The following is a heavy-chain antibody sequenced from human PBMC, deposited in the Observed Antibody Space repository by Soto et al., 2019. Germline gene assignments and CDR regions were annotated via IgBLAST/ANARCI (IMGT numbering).Heavy chain of an antibody. Sequence: GGSLRLSCAASGFTFNNYALNWVRQAPGKGLEWVSGVSGSGGNTHYTDSVKGRFSISRDNSKNTLYLQMDSLRAEDTAVYYCARDFLRTQLWSTYNPGGMDVWGQGTTVTVSS. D-gene: IGHD1-1*01. V-gene: IGHV3-23*01. CDR3: ARDFLRTQLWSTYNPGGMDV. CDR1: GFTFNNYA. CDR2: VSGSGGNT. J-gene: IGHJ6*02.